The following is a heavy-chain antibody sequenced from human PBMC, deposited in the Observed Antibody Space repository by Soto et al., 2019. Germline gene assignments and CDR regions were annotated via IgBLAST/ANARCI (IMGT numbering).Heavy chain of an antibody. D-gene: IGHD6-13*01. CDR2: IYSGGRN. J-gene: IGHJ4*02. CDR3: ARGSSRWDY. CDR1: GGSISSFY. Sequence: SETLSLTCTVSGGSISSFYWSWIRQPAGKGLEWIGRIYSGGRNNYSPSLKSRVTMSVDTSKNQFSLRLSSVTAADTAMYYCARGSSRWDYWGQGTLVTVSS. V-gene: IGHV4-4*07.